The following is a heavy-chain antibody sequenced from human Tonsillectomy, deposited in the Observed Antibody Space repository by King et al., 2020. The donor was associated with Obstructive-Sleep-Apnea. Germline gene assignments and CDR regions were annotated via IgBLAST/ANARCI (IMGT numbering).Heavy chain of an antibody. CDR1: GDSITSSSY. J-gene: IGHJ4*02. V-gene: IGHV4-39*07. CDR3: ARLRGGSSWYSHFDY. CDR2: IYYSGGT. Sequence: QLQESGPGLVKPSETLSLTCTVSGDSITSSSYWGWVRQPPGKGLEWIGTIYYSGGTYYNPSLKSRFTISVDTSKNQFSWNLTSVTAADTAQYYCARLRGGSSWYSHFDYWGQGALVTVSS. D-gene: IGHD6-13*01.